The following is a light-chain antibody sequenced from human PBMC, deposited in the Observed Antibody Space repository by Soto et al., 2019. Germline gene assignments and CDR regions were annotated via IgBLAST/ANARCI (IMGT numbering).Light chain of an antibody. V-gene: IGKV3-11*01. J-gene: IGKJ1*01. CDR2: DAS. Sequence: EIVLTQSPATLSLSPGERATLSCRASQSVSSYLAWYQQKPGQAPRLLIYDASNRATGIPARFSGSGSGTDFTLTISSLEPEDFAVYYCPQRSNWGTFGQGTKVEIK. CDR3: PQRSNWGT. CDR1: QSVSSY.